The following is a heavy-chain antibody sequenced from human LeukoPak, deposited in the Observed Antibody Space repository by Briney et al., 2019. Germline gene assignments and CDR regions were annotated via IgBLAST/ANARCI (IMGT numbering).Heavy chain of an antibody. CDR1: GFTFSDYY. D-gene: IGHD3-10*01. J-gene: IGHJ5*02. CDR3: ASLIWFGELSEFDP. V-gene: IGHV3-11*04. Sequence: GGSLRLSCAASGFTFSDYYMSWIRQAPGKGLEWVSYINSTSGGIIYYADSVKGRFTISRDNAKNLLYLQMDSLRAEDTAVYYCASLIWFGELSEFDPWGQGTLVTVSS. CDR2: INSTSGGII.